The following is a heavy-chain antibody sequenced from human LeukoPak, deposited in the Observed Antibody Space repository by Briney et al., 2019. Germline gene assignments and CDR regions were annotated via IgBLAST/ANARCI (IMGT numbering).Heavy chain of an antibody. V-gene: IGHV4-4*07. CDR1: GGSLSSYY. J-gene: IGHJ6*03. CDR2: IYTSGST. D-gene: IGHD6-13*01. Sequence: PSETLSLTCTVSGGSLSSYYWSWIRQPAGKGLEWIGRIYTSGSTNYNPSLKSRVTMSVDTSKNQFSLKLSSVTAADTAVYYCVAGTDYYYYYMDVWGKGTTVTVSS. CDR3: VAGTDYYYYYMDV.